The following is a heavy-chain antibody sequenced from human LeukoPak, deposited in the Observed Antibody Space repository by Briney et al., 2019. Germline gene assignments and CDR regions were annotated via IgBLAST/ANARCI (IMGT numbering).Heavy chain of an antibody. V-gene: IGHV4-59*01. J-gene: IGHJ5*02. CDR3: VRGGVCDAWCDP. CDR2: THYSGST. D-gene: IGHD5/OR15-5a*01. Sequence: SETLSLTCTLDSCSIATYYCSWIRQPPGKGLEWIGYTHYSGSTNYNPSLKSRVTISVDTSKNQFSLKLRSVTAADTAVYYCVRGGVCDAWCDPWGQGTLVTVSS. CDR1: SCSIATYY.